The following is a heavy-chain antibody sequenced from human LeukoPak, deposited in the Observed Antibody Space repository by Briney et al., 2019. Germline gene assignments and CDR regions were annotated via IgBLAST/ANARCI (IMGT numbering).Heavy chain of an antibody. CDR2: IIPILGIA. Sequence: SVKVSCKASGGTFSSYAISCVRQAPGQGLEWMGRIIPILGIANYAQKFQGRVTITADKSTSTAYMELSSLRSEDTAVYYCAKGDDILTGYYPPFDYWGQGTLVTVSS. D-gene: IGHD3-9*01. CDR3: AKGDDILTGYYPPFDY. J-gene: IGHJ4*02. CDR1: GGTFSSYA. V-gene: IGHV1-69*04.